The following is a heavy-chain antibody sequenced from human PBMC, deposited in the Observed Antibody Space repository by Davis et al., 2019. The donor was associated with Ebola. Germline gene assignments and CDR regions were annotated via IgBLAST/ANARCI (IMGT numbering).Heavy chain of an antibody. J-gene: IGHJ3*01. Sequence: GESLKISCAASGFIFRSYVMSWVRQAPGKGLEWVSTFGTSGDTYYADSVKGRFTISRDNSKNTLHLQMNSLRVEDTAIYYCAKDTPNIWFDVWGPGTMVAVSS. V-gene: IGHV3-23*01. CDR3: AKDTPNIWFDV. CDR2: FGTSGDT. CDR1: GFIFRSYV. D-gene: IGHD2-15*01.